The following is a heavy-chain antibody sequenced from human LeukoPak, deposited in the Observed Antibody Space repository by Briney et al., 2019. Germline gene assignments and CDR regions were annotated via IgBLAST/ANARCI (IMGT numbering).Heavy chain of an antibody. CDR1: GFTISNAW. CDR2: IRSKTDGGTT. J-gene: IGHJ4*02. CDR3: TTARNMVRGVIPLDY. V-gene: IGHV3-15*01. D-gene: IGHD3-10*01. Sequence: PGGSLRLSCAASGFTISNAWMSWVRQAPGKGLEWGGRIRSKTDGGTTDYAAPVKGRFTISRDDSKNTLYLQMNRLKTGDTAVYYCTTARNMVRGVIPLDYWGQGTLVTVSS.